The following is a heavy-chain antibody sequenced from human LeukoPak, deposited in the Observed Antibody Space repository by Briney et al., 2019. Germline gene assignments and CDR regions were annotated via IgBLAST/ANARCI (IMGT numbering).Heavy chain of an antibody. CDR3: ASSAQKYCSGGSCLAFDI. Sequence: ASVKVSCKASGYTFTSYDINWVRQATGQGLEWMGWMNPNSGNTGYAQKFQGRVTITADKSTSTAYMELSSLRSEDTAVYYCASSAQKYCSGGSCLAFDIWGQGTMVTVSS. D-gene: IGHD2-15*01. V-gene: IGHV1-8*01. J-gene: IGHJ3*02. CDR1: GYTFTSYD. CDR2: MNPNSGNT.